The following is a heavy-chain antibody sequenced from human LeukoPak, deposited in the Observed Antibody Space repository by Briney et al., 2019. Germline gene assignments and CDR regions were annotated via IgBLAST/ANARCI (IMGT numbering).Heavy chain of an antibody. Sequence: GGSLRLSCAASGFIFSNYWMSWLRQAPGKGLEWVASIKLDGSEKYHVDSVKGRFTISRDNAKNSPYLQMNSLRAEDTAVYYCARRGTSFDYWGQGTLVTVSS. CDR2: IKLDGSEK. V-gene: IGHV3-7*02. J-gene: IGHJ4*02. D-gene: IGHD3-3*01. CDR1: GFIFSNYW. CDR3: ARRGTSFDY.